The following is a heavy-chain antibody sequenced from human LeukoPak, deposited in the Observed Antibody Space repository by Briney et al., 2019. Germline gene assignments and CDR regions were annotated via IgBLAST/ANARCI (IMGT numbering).Heavy chain of an antibody. Sequence: ASVEVSCKASGYTITGYYMHWVRQAPGQGLEWMGRINPNTGDTNSARKFQGRITMTRDTSISTVYMELSRLRSDDTAVYYCARDRGDDTVSXFDYXXQXTLVTVSS. CDR3: ARDRGDDTVSXFDY. J-gene: IGHJ4*02. V-gene: IGHV1-2*06. CDR1: GYTITGYY. D-gene: IGHD3-22*01. CDR2: INPNTGDT.